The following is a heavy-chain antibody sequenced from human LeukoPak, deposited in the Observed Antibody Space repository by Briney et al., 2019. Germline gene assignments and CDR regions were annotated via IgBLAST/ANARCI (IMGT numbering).Heavy chain of an antibody. Sequence: GASVKVSCKASGYSFTGYFIHWIQQAPGQGLEWMGWINPKTGGTSSAQKFQGRVSMTRDTSINTAYLDLGSLRSDDTAIYYCVSESSNGFVRYAFDYWGQGTLVTVSS. D-gene: IGHD2-8*01. CDR3: VSESSNGFVRYAFDY. V-gene: IGHV1-2*02. CDR1: GYSFTGYF. CDR2: INPKTGGT. J-gene: IGHJ4*02.